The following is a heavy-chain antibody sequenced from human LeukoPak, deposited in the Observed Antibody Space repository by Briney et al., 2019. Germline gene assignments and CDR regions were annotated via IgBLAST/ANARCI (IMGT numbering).Heavy chain of an antibody. D-gene: IGHD2/OR15-2a*01. CDR3: ARHKSFYYLSPIDS. J-gene: IGHJ4*02. V-gene: IGHV4-39*01. Sequence: SETLSLTCPVSGGSVSSSRYYWGWIRQPPGKGLEWIGSIYYTGSTYYKPSLKSRVTISVDASKNQISLKLSSVTAADTAVYFCARHKSFYYLSPIDSWRQGTLVTVSS. CDR1: GGSVSSSRYY. CDR2: IYYTGST.